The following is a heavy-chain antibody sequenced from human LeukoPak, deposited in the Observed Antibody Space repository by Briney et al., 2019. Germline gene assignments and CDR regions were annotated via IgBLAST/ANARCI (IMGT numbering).Heavy chain of an antibody. Sequence: ETLSLTCAVYGGSFSGYYWSWVRQPPGKGLEWVSSIFPSGGEIHYADSVRGRFTISRDNSKSTLSLQMNGLRAEDTAIYYCATYRQVLLSFESWGQGTLVTVSS. CDR2: IFPSGGEI. V-gene: IGHV3-23*01. D-gene: IGHD2/OR15-2a*01. J-gene: IGHJ4*02. CDR3: ATYRQVLLSFES. CDR1: GGSFSGYY.